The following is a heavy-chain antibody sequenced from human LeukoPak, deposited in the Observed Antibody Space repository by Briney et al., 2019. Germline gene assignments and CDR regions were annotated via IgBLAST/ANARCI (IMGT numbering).Heavy chain of an antibody. D-gene: IGHD6-19*01. CDR2: IKQDGSEK. Sequence: QAGGSLRLSCAASGFTFSSYWMSWVRQAPGKGLEWVANIKQDGSEKYYVDSVKGRFTISRDNAKNSLYLQMNSLRAEDTAVYYCARDGWWSSGWYQTLFDYWGQGTLVTVSS. J-gene: IGHJ4*02. CDR1: GFTFSSYW. V-gene: IGHV3-7*01. CDR3: ARDGWWSSGWYQTLFDY.